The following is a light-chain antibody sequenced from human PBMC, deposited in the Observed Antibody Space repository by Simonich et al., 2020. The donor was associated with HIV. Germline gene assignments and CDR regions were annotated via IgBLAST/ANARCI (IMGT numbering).Light chain of an antibody. J-gene: IGKJ3*01. CDR2: WAS. Sequence: DIVMTQSPYSLAVSLGERATINCKSSRNILYNSNNKNYLAWYQPKPGQPPNLLIYWASTRESGVPDRVSASGSGTDFTLTISSLQAEDVAVYYCQQYYGAPVTFGPGTKVDIK. V-gene: IGKV4-1*01. CDR3: QQYYGAPVT. CDR1: RNILYNSNNKNY.